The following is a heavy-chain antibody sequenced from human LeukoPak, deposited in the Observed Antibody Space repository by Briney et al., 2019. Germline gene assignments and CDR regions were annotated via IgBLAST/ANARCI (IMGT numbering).Heavy chain of an antibody. V-gene: IGHV4-38-2*02. CDR3: ARNRGRWELPSGIFDY. CDR2: IYHSGST. D-gene: IGHD1-26*01. Sequence: SETLSLTCTVSGYSISSGYYWGWIRQPPGKGLEWIGSIYHSGSTYYNPSLKSRVTISRDTSKNQFSLKLSSVTAADTAVYYCARNRGRWELPSGIFDYWGQGTLVTVSS. CDR1: GYSISSGYY. J-gene: IGHJ4*02.